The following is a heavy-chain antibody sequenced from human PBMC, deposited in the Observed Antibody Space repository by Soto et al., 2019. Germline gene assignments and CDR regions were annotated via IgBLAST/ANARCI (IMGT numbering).Heavy chain of an antibody. Sequence: GSLRLSCAPSGFTFSSYSMNWVRQAPGKGLEWVSYISSSSSTIYYADSVKGRFTISRDNAKNSLYLQMNSLRDEDTAVYYCARAFRTNYYYGMDVWGQGTTVTVS. CDR3: ARAFRTNYYYGMDV. D-gene: IGHD3-10*01. CDR2: ISSSSSTI. J-gene: IGHJ6*02. V-gene: IGHV3-48*02. CDR1: GFTFSSYS.